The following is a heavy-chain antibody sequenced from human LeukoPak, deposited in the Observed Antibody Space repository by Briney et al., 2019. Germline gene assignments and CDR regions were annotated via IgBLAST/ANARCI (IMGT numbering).Heavy chain of an antibody. Sequence: RSSETLSLTCAVYGGSFSGYYWSWICQPPGKGLEWIGEINHSGSTNYNPSLKSRVTISVDTSKNQFSLKLSSVTAADTAVYYCARVVPAAPTTPDNWFDPWGQGTLVTVSS. CDR3: ARVVPAAPTTPDNWFDP. J-gene: IGHJ5*02. CDR1: GGSFSGYY. V-gene: IGHV4-34*01. D-gene: IGHD2-2*01. CDR2: INHSGST.